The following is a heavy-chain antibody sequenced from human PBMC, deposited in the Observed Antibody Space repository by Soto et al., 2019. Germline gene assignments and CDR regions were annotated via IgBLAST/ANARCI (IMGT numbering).Heavy chain of an antibody. Sequence: ASVKVSCKASGYTFTRYGISWVRQAPGQGLQWMGWISGYNGDANYAQRLQGRVSMTIDTSTTTAYMELRTLTSDDTAVYYCAKNGQPPYYYYGLDVWGQGTTVTVSS. CDR1: GYTFTRYG. D-gene: IGHD2-8*01. J-gene: IGHJ6*02. V-gene: IGHV1-18*01. CDR2: ISGYNGDA. CDR3: AKNGQPPYYYYGLDV.